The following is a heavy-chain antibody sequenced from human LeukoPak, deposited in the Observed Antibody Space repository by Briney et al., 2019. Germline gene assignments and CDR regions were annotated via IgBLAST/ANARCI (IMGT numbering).Heavy chain of an antibody. J-gene: IGHJ4*02. CDR1: GGSISSGDYY. D-gene: IGHD3/OR15-3a*01. V-gene: IGHV4-30-4*01. CDR3: ARDDFSAGQTLDY. CDR2: IYYSGST. Sequence: SETLSLTCTVSGGSISSGDYYWSWIRQPPGKGLEWIEYIYYSGSTYYNPSLKSRVTISVDTSKNQFSLKLSSVTAADTAVYYCARDDFSAGQTLDYWGQGTLVTVSS.